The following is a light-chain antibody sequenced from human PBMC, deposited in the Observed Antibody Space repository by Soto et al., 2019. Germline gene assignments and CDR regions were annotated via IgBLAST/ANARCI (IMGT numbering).Light chain of an antibody. CDR1: QAISNY. Sequence: DIHLTQSPSFLSASVGDRVTITCRASQAISNYLAWYQQTPGKVPKLLISTASTLQRGVPSRFIGSGYGTEFTLTVSSLQPEDFATYCCQQLSGYPLTFGGGTKVEMK. J-gene: IGKJ4*01. V-gene: IGKV1-9*01. CDR3: QQLSGYPLT. CDR2: TAS.